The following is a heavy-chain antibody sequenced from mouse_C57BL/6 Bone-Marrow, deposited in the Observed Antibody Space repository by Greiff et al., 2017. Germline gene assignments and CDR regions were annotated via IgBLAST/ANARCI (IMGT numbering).Heavy chain of an antibody. CDR1: GYTFPSYG. CDR3: ASPIYYGTAWFAY. V-gene: IGHV1-81*01. CDR2: IYPRSGNT. Sequence: QVQLQQSGAELARPGASVKLSCKASGYTFPSYGISWVKQRPGQGLEWIGEIYPRSGNTYYNEKFKGKATLTADKSSSTAYMELRSLTSEDSAVYFCASPIYYGTAWFAYWGQGTLVTVSA. D-gene: IGHD2-1*01. J-gene: IGHJ3*01.